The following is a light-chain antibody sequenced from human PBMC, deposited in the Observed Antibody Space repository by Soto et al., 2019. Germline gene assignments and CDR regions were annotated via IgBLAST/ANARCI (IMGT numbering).Light chain of an antibody. CDR3: QQSYSTPIS. V-gene: IGKV1-39*01. J-gene: IGKJ5*01. CDR2: TAS. CDR1: HIMSVH. Sequence: DIRMTQSPSSVSASVGDTVTITCRASHIMSVHLNVYQQQPGKAPNLLMYTASNLQSGVPSRFSGSGSGTDFTLTISSLQPEDFATYYCQQSYSTPISFGQGTRLEIK.